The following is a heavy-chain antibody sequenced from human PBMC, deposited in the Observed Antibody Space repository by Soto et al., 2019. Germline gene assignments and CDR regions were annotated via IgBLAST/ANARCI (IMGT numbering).Heavy chain of an antibody. CDR2: INHSGST. Sequence: QVQLQQWGAGLLKPSETLSLTCAVYGGSFSGYYWSWIRQPPGKGLEWIGEINHSGSTNYNPSLKSRVTISVDTSKNQFSLKLSSVTDADTAVYYCARGRGNWNDYYYGMDVWGQGTTVTVSS. V-gene: IGHV4-34*01. CDR1: GGSFSGYY. CDR3: ARGRGNWNDYYYGMDV. D-gene: IGHD1-1*01. J-gene: IGHJ6*02.